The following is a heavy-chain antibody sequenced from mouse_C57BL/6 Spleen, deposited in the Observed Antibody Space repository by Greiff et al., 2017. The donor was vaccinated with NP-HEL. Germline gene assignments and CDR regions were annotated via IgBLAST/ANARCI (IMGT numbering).Heavy chain of an antibody. CDR3: ARSLGGSGDYFDY. J-gene: IGHJ2*01. Sequence: QVQLQQPGAELVMPGASVKLSCKASGYTFTRYWMHWVKQRPGQGLEWIGEIDPSDSYTNYNQKFKGKSTLTVDKSSSTAYMQLSSLTSEDSAVYYCARSLGGSGDYFDYWGQGTTLTVSS. CDR1: GYTFTRYW. V-gene: IGHV1-69*01. CDR2: IDPSDSYT. D-gene: IGHD3-1*01.